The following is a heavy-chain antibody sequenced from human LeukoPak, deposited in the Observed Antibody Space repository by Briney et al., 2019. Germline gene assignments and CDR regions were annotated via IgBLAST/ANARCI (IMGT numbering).Heavy chain of an antibody. J-gene: IGHJ4*02. V-gene: IGHV1-2*02. Sequence: ASVKVSCKASGYAFTGYYMHWVREAPGQGLEWMGWINPNSGGTNYAQKFQGRVTMTTDTSISTAYMELSRLRSDDTPVYYCARAFYDILTGYATPIGYWGQGTLVTVSS. CDR3: ARAFYDILTGYATPIGY. D-gene: IGHD3-9*01. CDR1: GYAFTGYY. CDR2: INPNSGGT.